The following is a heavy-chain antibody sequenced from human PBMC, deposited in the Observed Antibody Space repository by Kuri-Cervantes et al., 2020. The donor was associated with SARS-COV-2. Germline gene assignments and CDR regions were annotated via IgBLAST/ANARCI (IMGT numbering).Heavy chain of an antibody. D-gene: IGHD3-3*02. J-gene: IGHJ4*02. CDR1: GGSISSYY. CDR2: VYYSGST. Sequence: SEILSLTCTVSGGSISSYYWSWIRQPPGKGLEWIGYVYYSGSTNYNPSLKSRVTISLDTSKSQLSLQLTSVTAADTAVYYCARGPQALSPFDSWGQGTLVTVSS. V-gene: IGHV4-59*01. CDR3: ARGPQALSPFDS.